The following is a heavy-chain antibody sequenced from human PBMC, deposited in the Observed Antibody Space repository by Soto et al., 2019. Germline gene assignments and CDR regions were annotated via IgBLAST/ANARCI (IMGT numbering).Heavy chain of an antibody. Sequence: QVQLVQSGAEVKKPGASVKVSCKASGYTFTGYYMHWVRQAPGQGLEWMGWINPNSGGTNYAQKFQGWVTMTRDTSISTAYMGLSRLRSDDTAVYYCARDIGESYLWDYSYGMDVWGQGTTVTVSS. CDR2: INPNSGGT. CDR1: GYTFTGYY. CDR3: ARDIGESYLWDYSYGMDV. J-gene: IGHJ6*02. V-gene: IGHV1-2*04. D-gene: IGHD1-26*01.